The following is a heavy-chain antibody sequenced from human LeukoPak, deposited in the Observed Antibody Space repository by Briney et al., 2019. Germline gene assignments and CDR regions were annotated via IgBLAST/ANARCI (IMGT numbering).Heavy chain of an antibody. D-gene: IGHD3-3*01. CDR1: GFTFGTYD. V-gene: IGHV3-30*02. CDR3: AKSWSGYYHYYMDV. Sequence: GGSLSLSCATSGFTFGTYDMHCVRQAPGGGLEGVAPIRNDGTNKNHVDSVKGRFTISRDNSKNTLFLQMDSLRPEDTAIYYWAKSWSGYYHYYMDVWGKGTTVTVSS. J-gene: IGHJ6*03. CDR2: IRNDGTNK.